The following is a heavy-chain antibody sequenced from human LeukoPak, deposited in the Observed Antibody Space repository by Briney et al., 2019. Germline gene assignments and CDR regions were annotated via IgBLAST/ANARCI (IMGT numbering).Heavy chain of an antibody. CDR1: GDSVSSNSAA. D-gene: IGHD3-10*01. CDR2: TYYRSKWYN. J-gene: IGHJ4*02. V-gene: IGHV6-1*01. CDR3: AYVGLNYYGSGSYYPGTREFDY. Sequence: SQTLSLTCAISGDSVSSNSAAWNWIRQSPSRGLEWLGRTYYRSKWYNDYAVSVKSRITINPDTSKNQFSLQLNSVTPEDTAVYYCAYVGLNYYGSGSYYPGTREFDYWGQGTLVTVSS.